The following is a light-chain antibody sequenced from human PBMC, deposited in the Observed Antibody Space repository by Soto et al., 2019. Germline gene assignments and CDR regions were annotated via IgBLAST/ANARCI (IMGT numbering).Light chain of an antibody. CDR2: DAS. Sequence: DIQMTQYPSTLSASVGDRVTITCLASQSISSWLAWYQQKPGKAPKLLIYDASSLESGVPSRFSGSGSGTEFTLTISSLQPDDFATYYCQQYNSYPGTFGQGTKVDIK. V-gene: IGKV1-5*01. J-gene: IGKJ1*01. CDR3: QQYNSYPGT. CDR1: QSISSW.